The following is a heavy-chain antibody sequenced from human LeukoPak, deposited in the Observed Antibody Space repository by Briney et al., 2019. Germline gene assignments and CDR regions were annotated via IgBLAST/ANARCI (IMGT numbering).Heavy chain of an antibody. CDR3: VRDISGYYFDY. V-gene: IGHV4-4*07. CDR2: IYTSGST. Sequence: SETLSLTCTVSGGSFSRYHWSWIRQPAGKGLEWIGRIYTSGSTNYNPSLKSRVTMSVDTSKNQFSLKLSSVTAEDTALYYCVRDISGYYFDYWGQGTLVTVSS. J-gene: IGHJ4*02. D-gene: IGHD3-22*01. CDR1: GGSFSRYH.